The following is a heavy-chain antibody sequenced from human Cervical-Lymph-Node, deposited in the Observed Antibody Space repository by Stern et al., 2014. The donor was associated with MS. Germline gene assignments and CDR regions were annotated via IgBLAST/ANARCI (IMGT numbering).Heavy chain of an antibody. CDR2: ISADSGNT. Sequence: QLVQSGTEVKKPGASVLVSCKASGYTFTTYGITWVRQAPGQGLEWMGWISADSGNTKYAQKFQDRVPMTRDTTTGTAYMEVRSLRSEDPAVYYCARDKMHAFDYWGQGTQVTVPS. J-gene: IGHJ4*02. CDR3: ARDKMHAFDY. V-gene: IGHV1-18*01. D-gene: IGHD2-8*01. CDR1: GYTFTTYG.